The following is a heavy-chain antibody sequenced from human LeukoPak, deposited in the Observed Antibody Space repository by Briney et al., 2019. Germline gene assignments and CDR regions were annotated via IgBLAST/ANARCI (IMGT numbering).Heavy chain of an antibody. CDR1: GYTFTGYY. J-gene: IGHJ4*02. CDR2: INPSSGGT. Sequence: GASVKVSCKASGYTFTGYYMHWVRQAPGQGFEWMGWINPSSGGTNYAQKFQGWVTMTRDTSISTAYMELSRLRSDDTAVYYCARDGIAVAGGEFDYWGQGTLVTVSS. V-gene: IGHV1-2*04. CDR3: ARDGIAVAGGEFDY. D-gene: IGHD6-19*01.